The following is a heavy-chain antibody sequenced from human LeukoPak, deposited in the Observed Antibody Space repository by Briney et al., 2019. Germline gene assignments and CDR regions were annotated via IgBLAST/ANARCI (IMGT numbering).Heavy chain of an antibody. CDR1: GFTFISYI. Sequence: PGGALRLPCAASGFTFISYIMNWVRQAPGKGLEWVSSINSSSRYIYYADSVKGRFTISRDNAKNSLYLQMNSLRAEDTAVYYCARARQATVDFDYWGQGTLVTVSS. D-gene: IGHD4-23*01. CDR2: INSSSRYI. J-gene: IGHJ4*02. CDR3: ARARQATVDFDY. V-gene: IGHV3-21*01.